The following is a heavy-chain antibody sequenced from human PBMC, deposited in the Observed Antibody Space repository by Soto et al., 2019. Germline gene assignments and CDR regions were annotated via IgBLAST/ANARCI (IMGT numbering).Heavy chain of an antibody. J-gene: IGHJ5*02. Sequence: QVQLQESGPGLVKPSETLSLTCTVSGGSISSYYWSWIRQPPGKGLEWIGYSYYSGSTNYNPSRKSRVTIAVDTPKNQFALKLSSVSAADTAVYYCARDHPAVAGIGWFDPWGQGTLVTVSS. V-gene: IGHV4-59*01. D-gene: IGHD6-19*01. CDR3: ARDHPAVAGIGWFDP. CDR2: SYYSGST. CDR1: GGSISSYY.